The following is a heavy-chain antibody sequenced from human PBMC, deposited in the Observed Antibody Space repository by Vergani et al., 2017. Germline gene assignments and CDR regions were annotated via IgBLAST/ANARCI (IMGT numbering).Heavy chain of an antibody. CDR3: TQVGFMVRGVIIPYDY. J-gene: IGHJ4*02. D-gene: IGHD3-10*01. V-gene: IGHV3-33*06. Sequence: QVQLVESGGGVVQPGRSLRLSCAASGFTFSSYGMHWVRQAPGKGLEWVAVIWYDGSNKYYADSVKGRFTISRDDSKNTLYLQMNSLKTEDTAVYYCTQVGFMVRGVIIPYDYWGQGTLVTVSS. CDR2: IWYDGSNK. CDR1: GFTFSSYG.